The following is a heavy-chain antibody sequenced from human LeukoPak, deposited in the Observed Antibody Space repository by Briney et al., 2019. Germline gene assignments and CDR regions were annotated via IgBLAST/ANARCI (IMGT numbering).Heavy chain of an antibody. J-gene: IGHJ5*01. Sequence: SETLSLTCSVSGDSTSNFYWNWVRQSPGKGLEWIGNIHYSGSSNYNPSLKSRVTISIDTSRRQFFLKLSSVTAADTAVYYCALAPNLNWFDFWGQGTLVTVSS. CDR1: GDSTSNFY. D-gene: IGHD2-8*01. CDR2: IHYSGSS. CDR3: ALAPNLNWFDF. V-gene: IGHV4-59*08.